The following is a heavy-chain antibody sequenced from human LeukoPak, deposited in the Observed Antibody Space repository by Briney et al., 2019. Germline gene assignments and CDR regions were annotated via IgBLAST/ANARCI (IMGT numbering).Heavy chain of an antibody. J-gene: IGHJ6*02. V-gene: IGHV1-69*04. CDR1: GGTFSSYA. D-gene: IGHD5-12*01. CDR2: IIPMLGIV. Sequence: GSSVKVSCKASGGTFSSYAISWVRQAPGQGLEWMGRIIPMLGIVNYAQKLQGRGTITADKSTSTAYMELSSLRSEDTAVYYCARLVFRDRGYDYKDYYGMDVWGQGTTVTVSS. CDR3: ARLVFRDRGYDYKDYYGMDV.